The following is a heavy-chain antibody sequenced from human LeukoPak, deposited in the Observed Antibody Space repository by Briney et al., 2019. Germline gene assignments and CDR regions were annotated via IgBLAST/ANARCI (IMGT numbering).Heavy chain of an antibody. D-gene: IGHD2-2*01. Sequence: PGGSLRLSCAASGLTFSSYDMHWVRQATGKGLEWVSAIGTTGDTYYPGSVKGRFTISRENAKNSLYLQMNSLRAGDTAVYYCAKLLSGYCSRTSCLNWFDPWGQGTLVTVSS. CDR1: GLTFSSYD. V-gene: IGHV3-13*04. CDR2: IGTTGDT. CDR3: AKLLSGYCSRTSCLNWFDP. J-gene: IGHJ5*02.